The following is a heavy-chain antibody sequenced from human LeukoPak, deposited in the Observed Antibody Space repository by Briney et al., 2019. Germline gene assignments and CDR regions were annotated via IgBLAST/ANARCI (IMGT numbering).Heavy chain of an antibody. J-gene: IGHJ6*02. V-gene: IGHV3-74*01. CDR2: INTDGSST. Sequence: GGSLRLSFAASGFTFSSYWMHWVRQAPGKGLVWVSRINTDGSSTSYADSVKGRFTISRDNAKNTLYLQMNSLRAEDTAVYYCARGLRDRYGMDVWGQGTTVTVFS. CDR1: GFTFSSYW. CDR3: ARGLRDRYGMDV.